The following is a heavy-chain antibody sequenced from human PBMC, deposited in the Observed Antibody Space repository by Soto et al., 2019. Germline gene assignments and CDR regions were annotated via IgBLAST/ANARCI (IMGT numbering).Heavy chain of an antibody. CDR1: GGSVSRTNW. J-gene: IGHJ4*02. CDR3: ARERAVAARVSFDD. V-gene: IGHV4-4*02. D-gene: IGHD6-13*01. Sequence: QVQLQESGPGLVEPSGTLSLTCAVSGGSVSRTNWWSWVRQPPGKGLEWIGEIYHSVSPSYHPSLKSRVALSVDKSKTLVSLRVSSVTAAYTAVYFCARERAVAARVSFDDRGQGTLVSVSS. CDR2: IYHSVSP.